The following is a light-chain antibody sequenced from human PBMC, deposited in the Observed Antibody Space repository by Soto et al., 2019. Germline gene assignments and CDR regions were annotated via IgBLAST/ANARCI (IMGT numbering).Light chain of an antibody. CDR3: QQYYSYPPIT. J-gene: IGKJ3*01. CDR2: AAS. V-gene: IGKV1-8*01. CDR1: QGISSY. Sequence: AIRMTQSPSSLSASTGDRVTITCRASQGISSYLAWYQQKPGKAPKLLIYAASTLQSGVPSRFSGSGSGTDVTLTISCRQSEDFSTYYCQQYYSYPPITFGPGTKVDIK.